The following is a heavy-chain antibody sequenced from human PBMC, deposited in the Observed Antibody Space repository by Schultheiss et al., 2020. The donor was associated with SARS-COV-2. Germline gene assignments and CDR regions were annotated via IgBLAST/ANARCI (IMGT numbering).Heavy chain of an antibody. D-gene: IGHD5-24*01. J-gene: IGHJ6*03. CDR2: ISGSGGST. CDR1: GFTFSSYA. CDR3: ARAYKMYYYYYYYMDV. V-gene: IGHV3-23*01. Sequence: GGSLRLSCAASGFTFSSYAMSWVRQAPGKGLEWVSAISGSGGSTYYADSVKGRFTISRDNSKNTLYLQMNSLRAEDTAVYYCARAYKMYYYYYYYMDVWGKGTTVTVSS.